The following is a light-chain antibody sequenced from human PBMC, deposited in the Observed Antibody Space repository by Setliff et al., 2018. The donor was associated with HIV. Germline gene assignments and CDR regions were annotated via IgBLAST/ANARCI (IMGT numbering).Light chain of an antibody. CDR2: QDN. CDR3: QAWDSKSALYV. CDR1: KLGDKY. J-gene: IGLJ1*01. Sequence: SYELTQPPSVSVSPGQTANITCSGEKLGDKYVCWYQQRPGQSPVLVIYQDNKRPSSDIPKRFSGSHFGTTASLTISGTQAMDEADYYCQAWDSKSALYVFGTGTKVTVL. V-gene: IGLV3-1*01.